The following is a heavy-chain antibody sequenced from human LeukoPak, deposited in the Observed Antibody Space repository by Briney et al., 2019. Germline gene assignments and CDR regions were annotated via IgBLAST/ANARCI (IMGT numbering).Heavy chain of an antibody. J-gene: IGHJ4*02. V-gene: IGHV3-30-3*01. CDR3: ARETGSAVGSTDFDY. CDR1: GFTFSSYW. D-gene: IGHD4-17*01. Sequence: GGSLRLSCAASGFTFSSYWMHWVRQAPGKGLEWVAVISYDGSNKYYADSVKGRFTISRDNSKNTLYLQMNSLRAEDTAVYYCARETGSAVGSTDFDYWGQGTLVTVSS. CDR2: ISYDGSNK.